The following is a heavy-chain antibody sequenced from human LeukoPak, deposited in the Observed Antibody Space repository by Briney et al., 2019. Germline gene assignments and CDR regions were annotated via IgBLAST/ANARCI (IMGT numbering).Heavy chain of an antibody. D-gene: IGHD5-18*01. CDR2: ISATGGAI. CDR1: GFTFNTFA. J-gene: IGHJ4*02. V-gene: IGHV3-23*01. CDR3: AKRAPLERGYTYGGVFDY. Sequence: QPGGSLRLSCAASGFTFNTFAMSWGRQAPGKGLEWVSAISATGGAIYYVDSVKGRFTISRDDSQKTLYLQMNSLRVEDTAIYYCAKRAPLERGYTYGGVFDYWGQGSLVTVSS.